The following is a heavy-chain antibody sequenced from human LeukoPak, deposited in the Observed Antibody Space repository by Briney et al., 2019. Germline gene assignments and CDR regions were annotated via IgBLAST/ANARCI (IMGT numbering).Heavy chain of an antibody. CDR3: ARTIYSGTYSYTHTYFDH. J-gene: IGHJ4*02. CDR1: GGSISSGVYY. V-gene: IGHV4-39*01. D-gene: IGHD1-26*01. CDR2: IFYSGST. Sequence: PSETLSLTCTVSGGSISSGVYYWGWIRQPPGKGLEWIASIFYSGSTYYTPSLKSRLTISLDTSKNQFSLKLSSVTAADTAVYYCARTIYSGTYSYTHTYFDHWGQGTLVTVSS.